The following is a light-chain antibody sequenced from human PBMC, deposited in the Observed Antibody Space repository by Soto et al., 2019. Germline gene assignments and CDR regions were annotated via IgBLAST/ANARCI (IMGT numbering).Light chain of an antibody. V-gene: IGKV1-39*01. Sequence: DIQMTQSPSSLSASVGDRVTITCRASQNILTYVNWYQQKPGKAPKLLIYAASSLQTGVPSRFSGSGSGTDFTLSISSLQPEDFATYYCQQNYRTPFTFGPGTEVDIK. J-gene: IGKJ3*01. CDR3: QQNYRTPFT. CDR2: AAS. CDR1: QNILTY.